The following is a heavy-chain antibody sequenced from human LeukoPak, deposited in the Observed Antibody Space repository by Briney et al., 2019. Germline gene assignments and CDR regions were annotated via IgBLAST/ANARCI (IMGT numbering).Heavy chain of an antibody. CDR1: GFTFSSYA. Sequence: GGSLRLSCAASGFTFSSYAMSWVRQAPGKGLEWVSAISGSAGRTYYADSVKGRFTISRDNPKNTLYLQMNSLRAEDTAVYYCATGNRYSSSSAWGQGTMVTVSS. V-gene: IGHV3-23*01. CDR2: ISGSAGRT. CDR3: ATGNRYSSSSA. J-gene: IGHJ3*01. D-gene: IGHD6-6*01.